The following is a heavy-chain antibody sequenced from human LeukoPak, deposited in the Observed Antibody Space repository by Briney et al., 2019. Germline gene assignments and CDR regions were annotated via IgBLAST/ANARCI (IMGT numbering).Heavy chain of an antibody. CDR1: GYTFTSYS. V-gene: IGHV1-46*01. CDR3: ARDRGLYCTNGVCYYFDY. D-gene: IGHD2-8*01. CDR2: INPSGGST. J-gene: IGHJ4*02. Sequence: ASVKVSCKACGYTFTSYSMHWVRQAPGQGLEWMGIINPSGGSTSYAQKFQGRVTMTRDMSTSTVYMELSSLRSEDTAVYYCARDRGLYCTNGVCYYFDYWGQGTLVTVSS.